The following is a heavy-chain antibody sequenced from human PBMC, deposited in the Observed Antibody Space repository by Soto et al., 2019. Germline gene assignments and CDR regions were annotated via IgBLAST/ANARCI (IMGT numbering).Heavy chain of an antibody. J-gene: IGHJ4*02. V-gene: IGHV3-21*01. D-gene: IGHD2-2*01. CDR1: GFTFSSYS. Sequence: GGSLRLSCAASGFTFSSYSMNWVRQAPGKGLEWVSSISSSSSYIYYADSVKGRFTISRDNAKNSLYLQMNSLRTEDTAVYYCARVPTVVHFDYWGQGTLVTVSS. CDR2: ISSSSSYI. CDR3: ARVPTVVHFDY.